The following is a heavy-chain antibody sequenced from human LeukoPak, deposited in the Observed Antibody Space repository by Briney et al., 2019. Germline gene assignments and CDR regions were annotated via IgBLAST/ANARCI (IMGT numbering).Heavy chain of an antibody. Sequence: GGSLRLSCAASGFTFSTYNMNWVRQAPGEGLEWLSYISHDSVTEYYGDSVRGRFTISRDNANNSLYLQMNSRRVEDTAVYYCASRSGLGAFDIWGQGTMVIVSS. D-gene: IGHD6-19*01. CDR2: ISHDSVTE. CDR3: ASRSGLGAFDI. V-gene: IGHV3-48*01. J-gene: IGHJ3*02. CDR1: GFTFSTYN.